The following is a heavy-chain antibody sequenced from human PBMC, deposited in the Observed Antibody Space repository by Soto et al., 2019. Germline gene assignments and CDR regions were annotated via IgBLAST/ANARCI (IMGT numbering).Heavy chain of an antibody. Sequence: QVQLQESGPGLVKPSETLSLTCTVSGGSVSSGSYYWSWIRQPPGKGLEWIGYIYYSGSTNYNPSLKRRATIPVATSKNQFSLKLSSVTAADPAVYYCAREGKGAFDIWGQGTMVTVSS. J-gene: IGHJ3*02. V-gene: IGHV4-61*01. CDR3: AREGKGAFDI. CDR2: IYYSGST. CDR1: GGSVSSGSYY.